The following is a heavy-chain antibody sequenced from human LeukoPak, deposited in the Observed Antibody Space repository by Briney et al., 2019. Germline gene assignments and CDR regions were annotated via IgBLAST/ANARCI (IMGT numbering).Heavy chain of an antibody. Sequence: PGRSLRLSCAASEFTFSAYGMHWVRQAPGKGLEWVAVISHDGSNKYYADSVKGRFTISRDNSKNTLYLQMNSLRPEDTAMYYCAKQQVARDYGMDVWGQGNTVTVSS. CDR1: EFTFSAYG. CDR2: ISHDGSNK. V-gene: IGHV3-30*18. J-gene: IGHJ6*02. D-gene: IGHD6-13*01. CDR3: AKQQVARDYGMDV.